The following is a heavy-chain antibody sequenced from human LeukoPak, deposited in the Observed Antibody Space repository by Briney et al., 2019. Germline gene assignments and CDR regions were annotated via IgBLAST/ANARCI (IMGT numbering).Heavy chain of an antibody. CDR3: ATDLVQSYSSSSRPGYFDY. CDR2: IIPILGIA. Sequence: ASVKVSCKASGGTFSSYAISWVRQAPGQGLEWMGRIIPILGIAIYAQKFQGRVTMTEDTSTDTAYMELSSLRSEDTAVYYCATDLVQSYSSSSRPGYFDYWGQGTLVTVSS. J-gene: IGHJ4*02. V-gene: IGHV1-69*04. CDR1: GGTFSSYA. D-gene: IGHD6-6*01.